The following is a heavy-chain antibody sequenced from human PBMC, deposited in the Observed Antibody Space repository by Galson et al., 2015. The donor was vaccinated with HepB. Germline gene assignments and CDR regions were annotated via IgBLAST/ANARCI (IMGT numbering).Heavy chain of an antibody. V-gene: IGHV5-10-1*01. CDR1: GYSFTSYW. D-gene: IGHD4-17*01. Sequence: QSGAEVKKPGESLRISCKGSGYSFTSYWISWVRQMPGKGLEWMGRIDPSDSYTNYSPSFQGHVTISADKSISTAYLQWSSLKASDTAMYYCASGLLYGDYRYYYYGMDVWGQGTTVTVSS. CDR3: ASGLLYGDYRYYYYGMDV. CDR2: IDPSDSYT. J-gene: IGHJ6*02.